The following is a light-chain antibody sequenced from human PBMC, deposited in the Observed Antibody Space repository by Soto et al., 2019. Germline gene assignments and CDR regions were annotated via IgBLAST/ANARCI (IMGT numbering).Light chain of an antibody. V-gene: IGKV3-20*01. CDR1: QSIGSSY. CDR3: QQYVSLPIT. Sequence: EIVLTQSPGTLSLSPEERATLSCRASQSIGSSYLAWYQQKPGQAPRRLIYGASTRATGIPDRFSGSGSGTDFTLTINRVAPEDFAVYYCQQYVSLPITFGQGTRLEIK. CDR2: GAS. J-gene: IGKJ5*01.